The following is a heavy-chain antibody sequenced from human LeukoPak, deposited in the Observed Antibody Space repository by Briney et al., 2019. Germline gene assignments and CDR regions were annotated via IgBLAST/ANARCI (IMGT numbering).Heavy chain of an antibody. CDR3: ARKARGWDDAFDI. V-gene: IGHV4-59*01. Sequence: SETLSLTCTVSGGSISSYYWSWIRQPPGKGLEWIGYIYYSGSTNYNPSLKSRVTISVDTSKNQFSLKLSSVTAADTAVYYCARKARGWDDAFDIWGQGTMVTVSS. CDR1: GGSISSYY. CDR2: IYYSGST. D-gene: IGHD6-19*01. J-gene: IGHJ3*02.